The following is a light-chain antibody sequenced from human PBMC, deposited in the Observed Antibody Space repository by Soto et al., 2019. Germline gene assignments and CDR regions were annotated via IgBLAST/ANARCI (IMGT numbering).Light chain of an antibody. V-gene: IGLV2-8*01. CDR3: SSYSGSGAGV. Sequence: QSALTQPPSASGSPGQSVTISCTGTSSDVGGYNYVSWYQHHPGKAPKVMIYEVSMRPSGVPDRFSGSKSGNTASLTVSGLEAEDEADYSCSSYSGSGAGVFGGGTKLTVL. CDR2: EVS. J-gene: IGLJ3*02. CDR1: SSDVGGYNY.